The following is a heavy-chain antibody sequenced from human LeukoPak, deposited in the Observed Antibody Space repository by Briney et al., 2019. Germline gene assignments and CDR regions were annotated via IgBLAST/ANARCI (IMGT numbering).Heavy chain of an antibody. CDR1: GFTFSNYG. Sequence: PGTSLRLSCAASGFTFSNYGMHWVRQAPGKGVEWVSVIWIDGSNEYYADSVRGRFTISRDSSKNTLYLQMNSLRAEDTAVYYCARGPRGFDPWGQGTLVTVSS. CDR2: IWIDGSNE. J-gene: IGHJ5*02. V-gene: IGHV3-33*01. CDR3: ARGPRGFDP.